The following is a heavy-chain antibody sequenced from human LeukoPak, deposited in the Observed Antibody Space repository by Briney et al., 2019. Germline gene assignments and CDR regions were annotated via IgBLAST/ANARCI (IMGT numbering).Heavy chain of an antibody. J-gene: IGHJ6*02. CDR2: INHSGST. D-gene: IGHD4-17*01. V-gene: IGHV4-34*01. CDR1: GGSFSGYY. CDR3: AREMTTVTTFYYYYYGMDV. Sequence: SETLSLTCAVYGGSFSGYYWSWLRQPPGKGLEWIGEINHSGSTNYNPSLKSRVTISVDTSKNQFSLKLTSVTAADTAVYYCAREMTTVTTFYYYYYGMDVWGQGTTVTVSS.